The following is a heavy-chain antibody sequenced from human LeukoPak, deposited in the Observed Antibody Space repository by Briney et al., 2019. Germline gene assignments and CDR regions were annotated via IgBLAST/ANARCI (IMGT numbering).Heavy chain of an antibody. Sequence: ASVKVSCTVSGYTLTELSMHWVRQAPGKGIEWMGGFDPEDGETIYAQKFQGRVTMTEDTSTDTAYMELSSLRSEDTAVYYCATDLKMSSGFYYYYYGMDVWGQGTTVTVSS. CDR2: FDPEDGET. CDR1: GYTLTELS. V-gene: IGHV1-24*01. CDR3: ATDLKMSSGFYYYYYGMDV. J-gene: IGHJ6*02. D-gene: IGHD6-19*01.